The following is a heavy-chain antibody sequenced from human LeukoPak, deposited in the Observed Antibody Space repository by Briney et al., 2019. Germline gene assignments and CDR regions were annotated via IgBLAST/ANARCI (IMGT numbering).Heavy chain of an antibody. CDR2: ISYDGSNK. J-gene: IGHJ6*03. Sequence: GGSLRPSCAASGFTFSSYAMHWVRQAPGKGLEWVAVISYDGSNKYYADSVKGRFTISRDNSKNTLYLQMNSLRAEDTAVYYCARGSPYRRHLVVVSEYMDVWGKGTTVTVSS. CDR1: GFTFSSYA. CDR3: ARGSPYRRHLVVVSEYMDV. D-gene: IGHD3-22*01. V-gene: IGHV3-30*04.